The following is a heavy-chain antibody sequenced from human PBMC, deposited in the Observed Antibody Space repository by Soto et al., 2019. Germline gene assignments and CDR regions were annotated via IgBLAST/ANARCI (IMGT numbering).Heavy chain of an antibody. Sequence: SETLSLTCAVYCGSFSGYYWSWIRQPPGKGLEWIGEINHSGSTNYNPSLKSRVTISVDTSKNQFSLKLSSVTAADTAVYYCAGGWLRPYYFDYWGQGTLVTVSS. J-gene: IGHJ4*02. D-gene: IGHD5-12*01. CDR1: CGSFSGYY. CDR3: AGGWLRPYYFDY. V-gene: IGHV4-34*01. CDR2: INHSGST.